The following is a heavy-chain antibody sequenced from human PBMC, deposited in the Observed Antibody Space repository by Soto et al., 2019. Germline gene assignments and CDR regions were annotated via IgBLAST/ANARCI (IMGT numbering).Heavy chain of an antibody. J-gene: IGHJ4*02. CDR2: LYSGGSS. D-gene: IGHD3-22*01. Sequence: EQLVESGGCLIQPGGSLRISCAFSGLTVSRNYMSWVRQAPGKGLDWVSVLYSGGSSSYAESVKGRFTISRDSSKNILFLQMNSLRPEDTAIYYCAHSSGHHYYFDSWGQGTLVTVSS. CDR3: AHSSGHHYYFDS. V-gene: IGHV3-53*01. CDR1: GLTVSRNY.